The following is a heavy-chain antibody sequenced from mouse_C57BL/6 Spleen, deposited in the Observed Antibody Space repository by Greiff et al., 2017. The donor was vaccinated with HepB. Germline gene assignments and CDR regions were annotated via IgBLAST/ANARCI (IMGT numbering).Heavy chain of an antibody. J-gene: IGHJ4*01. D-gene: IGHD3-1*01. CDR2: LYPGSGST. CDR1: GYTFTSYW. V-gene: IGHV1-55*01. Sequence: QVQLQQPGAELVKPGASVKMSCKASGYTFTSYWITWVKQRPGQGLEWIGDLYPGSGSTNYNEKFKSKATLTVDTSSSTAYMQLSSLTSEDSAVYYCARAGRSYAMDYWGQGTSVTVSS. CDR3: ARAGRSYAMDY.